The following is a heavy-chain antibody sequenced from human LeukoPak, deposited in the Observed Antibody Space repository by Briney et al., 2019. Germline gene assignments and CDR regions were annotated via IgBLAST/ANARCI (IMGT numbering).Heavy chain of an antibody. CDR3: ARGSYYFDY. Sequence: SETLSLTCTVSGGSISSYYWSWIRQPPGKGLEWIAYISDIGSTNYNPSLKSRVTISLDTSKNQFSLKLSSVTAADTAVYYCARGSYYFDYWGQGTLVTVSS. J-gene: IGHJ4*02. CDR2: ISDIGST. V-gene: IGHV4-59*08. D-gene: IGHD3-10*01. CDR1: GGSISSYY.